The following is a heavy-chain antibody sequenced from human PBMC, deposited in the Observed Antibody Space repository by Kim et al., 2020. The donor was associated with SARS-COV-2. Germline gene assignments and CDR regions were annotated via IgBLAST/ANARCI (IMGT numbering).Heavy chain of an antibody. D-gene: IGHD2-15*01. J-gene: IGHJ1*01. V-gene: IGHV3-11*06. CDR3: ARDGWDCSGGSCSTEYFQH. Sequence: GRFTISRDNAKNSLYLQMNSLRAEDTAVYYCARDGWDCSGGSCSTEYFQHWGQGTLVTVSS.